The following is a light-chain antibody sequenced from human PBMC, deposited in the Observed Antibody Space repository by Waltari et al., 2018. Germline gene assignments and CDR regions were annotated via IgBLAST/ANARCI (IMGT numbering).Light chain of an antibody. CDR1: SSNIGNNH. J-gene: IGLJ2*01. V-gene: IGLV1-47*01. CDR2: RNS. CDR3: AAWDDTLSAVL. Sequence: QSVLTQPPSASGTPGQRVTISCSGSSSNIGNNHVYWFQQLPGTAPKLLVYRNSQRPSGVPDRFSGSKSGTSASLAISGLRFEDEADYYCAAWDDTLSAVLFGGGTKLTVL.